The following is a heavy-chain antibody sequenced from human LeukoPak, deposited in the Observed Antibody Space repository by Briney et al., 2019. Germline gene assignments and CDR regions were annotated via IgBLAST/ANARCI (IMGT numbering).Heavy chain of an antibody. CDR1: GFTFSSYG. CDR3: AKDAPGAAAGRYRYYYYGMDV. J-gene: IGHJ6*02. CDR2: ISYDGSNK. V-gene: IGHV3-30*18. Sequence: GGSLRLSCAASGFTFSSYGMHWVRQAPGKGLEWVAVISYDGSNKYYADSVKGRFTISRDNSKNTLYLQMNSLRAEDTAVYYCAKDAPGAAAGRYRYYYYGMDVWGQGTTVTVSS. D-gene: IGHD6-13*01.